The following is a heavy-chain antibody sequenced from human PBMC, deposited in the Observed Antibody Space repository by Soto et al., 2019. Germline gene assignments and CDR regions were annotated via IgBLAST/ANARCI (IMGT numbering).Heavy chain of an antibody. J-gene: IGHJ6*03. V-gene: IGHV4-39*01. CDR2: IYYSGST. CDR1: GGSISSSSYY. CDR3: ARPYYDFWSGYTLDMDV. Sequence: SETLSLTCTVSGGSISSSSYYWGWIRQPPGKWLEWIGSIYYSGSTYYNPSLKSRVTISVDTSKNQFSLKLSSVTAADTAVYYCARPYYDFWSGYTLDMDVWGKGTTDTVSS. D-gene: IGHD3-3*01.